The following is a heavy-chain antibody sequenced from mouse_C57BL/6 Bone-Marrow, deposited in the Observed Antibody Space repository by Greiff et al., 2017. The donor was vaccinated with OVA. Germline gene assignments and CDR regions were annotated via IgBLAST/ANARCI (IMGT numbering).Heavy chain of an antibody. D-gene: IGHD1-1*01. J-gene: IGHJ2*01. CDR1: GFTFSDYG. CDR2: ISSGSSTI. Sequence: EVKLVESGGGLVKPGGSLKLSCAASGFTFSDYGMHLVRQAPEKGLEWVAYISSGSSTIYYADTVKGRFTISRDNAKNTLFLQMTSLRSEDTAMYYCARDTTVVAEGFDYWGQGTTLTVSS. V-gene: IGHV5-17*01. CDR3: ARDTTVVAEGFDY.